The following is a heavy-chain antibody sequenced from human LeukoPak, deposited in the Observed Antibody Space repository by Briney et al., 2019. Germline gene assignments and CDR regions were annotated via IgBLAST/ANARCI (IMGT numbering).Heavy chain of an antibody. Sequence: GGSLRLSCAASGFTFSSYSMNWVRQAPGKGLEWVSVVYSGGSTHYADSVKGRFTISRDNSKNTLYLHMNSLRDEDTAVYYCATADSGSYYSGFDYWGQGTLVTVSS. J-gene: IGHJ4*02. CDR3: ATADSGSYYSGFDY. CDR2: VYSGGST. CDR1: GFTFSSYS. D-gene: IGHD1-26*01. V-gene: IGHV3-66*01.